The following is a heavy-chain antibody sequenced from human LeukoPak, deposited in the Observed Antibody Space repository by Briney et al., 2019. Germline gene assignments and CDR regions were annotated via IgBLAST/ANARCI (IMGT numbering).Heavy chain of an antibody. V-gene: IGHV4-59*01. Sequence: SETLSLTCTVSGGSISNYYWSWIRQPPGKGLEWIGYIYYSGTTNYNSSLESRVTISVDTSKNQFSLKLSSVTAADTAVYYCARDIGSKQRAFFDYWGQGTLVTVSS. CDR3: ARDIGSKQRAFFDY. CDR2: IYYSGTT. CDR1: GGSISNYY. D-gene: IGHD1-26*01. J-gene: IGHJ4*02.